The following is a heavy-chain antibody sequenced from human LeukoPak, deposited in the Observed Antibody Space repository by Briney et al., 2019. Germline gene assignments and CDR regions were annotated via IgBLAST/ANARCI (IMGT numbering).Heavy chain of an antibody. V-gene: IGHV4-34*01. J-gene: IGHJ4*02. CDR2: INHSGST. Sequence: LRLSCAASGFTFSGYGMHWVRQPPGKGLEWIGEINHSGSTNYSPSLKSRVTISVDTSKNQFSLKLSSVTAADTAVYYCTRIFASTAIDYWGQGTLVTVSS. CDR1: GFTFSGYG. D-gene: IGHD2-15*01. CDR3: TRIFASTAIDY.